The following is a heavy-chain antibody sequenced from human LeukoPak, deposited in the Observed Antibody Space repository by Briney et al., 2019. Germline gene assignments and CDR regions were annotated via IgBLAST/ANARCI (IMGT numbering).Heavy chain of an antibody. Sequence: SVKVSCKASGYTFTDYYMHWVRQAPGQGLEWMGRINPNSGGTNYAQQFQGRVTMTRDTSITTAYMELSRLRSDDTAIYYCARGGSPIFYYYIDVWGKGTTVTISS. CDR3: ARGGSPIFYYYIDV. CDR1: GYTFTDYY. V-gene: IGHV1-2*06. D-gene: IGHD2-2*01. CDR2: INPNSGGT. J-gene: IGHJ6*03.